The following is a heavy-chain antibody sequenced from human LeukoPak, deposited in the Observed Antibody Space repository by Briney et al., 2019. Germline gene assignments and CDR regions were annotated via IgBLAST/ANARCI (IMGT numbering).Heavy chain of an antibody. Sequence: ASVKVSCKASGGTFSSYAISWVRQAPGQGLEWMGGIIPIFGTANYAQKFQGRVTITADESTSTAYMELSSLRSEDTAVYYCAFWEGDFWSGYFSAEYFQHWGQGTLVTVSS. V-gene: IGHV1-69*13. J-gene: IGHJ1*01. CDR2: IIPIFGTA. D-gene: IGHD3-3*01. CDR3: AFWEGDFWSGYFSAEYFQH. CDR1: GGTFSSYA.